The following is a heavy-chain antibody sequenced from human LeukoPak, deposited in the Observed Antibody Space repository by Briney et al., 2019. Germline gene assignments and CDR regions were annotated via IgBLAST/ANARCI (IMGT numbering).Heavy chain of an antibody. Sequence: PSQTLSLTCTVSGGSISSGGYYWSWIRQHPGKGLEWIGYIYYSGSTYYNPSLKSRVTISVDTSKNQFSLKLSFVTAADTAVYYCARDNYSSSSDNWFDPWGQGTLVTVSS. CDR1: GGSISSGGYY. CDR2: IYYSGST. D-gene: IGHD6-6*01. V-gene: IGHV4-31*03. CDR3: ARDNYSSSSDNWFDP. J-gene: IGHJ5*02.